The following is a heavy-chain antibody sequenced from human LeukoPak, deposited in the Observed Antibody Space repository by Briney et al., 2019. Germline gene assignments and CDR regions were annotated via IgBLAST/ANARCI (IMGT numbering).Heavy chain of an antibody. V-gene: IGHV3-66*01. Sequence: GGSLRLSCAASGFTVSNNYMSWVSQAPGKGLEWVSSIYSGGSTYYGDSVKGRFTISRDNSKNTLYLQMNSLRAEDTAVYYCARDLVAEGDAFDIWGQGTMVTVSS. J-gene: IGHJ3*02. CDR3: ARDLVAEGDAFDI. CDR2: IYSGGST. D-gene: IGHD3-9*01. CDR1: GFTVSNNY.